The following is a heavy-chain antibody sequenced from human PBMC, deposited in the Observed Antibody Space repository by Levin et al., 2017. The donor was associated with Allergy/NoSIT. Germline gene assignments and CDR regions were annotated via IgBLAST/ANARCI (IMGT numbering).Heavy chain of an antibody. Sequence: PGGSLRLSCQGSGYSFTSYWIGWVRQMPGKGLEWMGIIYPGDSDTRYSPSFQGQVTISADNSISTAYLQRSSLKASDTAIYYCARRSTRDYYNYMDVWGKGSTVTVSS. CDR1: GYSFTSYW. CDR3: ARRSTRDYYNYMDV. J-gene: IGHJ6*03. CDR2: IYPGDSDT. V-gene: IGHV5-51*01. D-gene: IGHD2/OR15-2a*01.